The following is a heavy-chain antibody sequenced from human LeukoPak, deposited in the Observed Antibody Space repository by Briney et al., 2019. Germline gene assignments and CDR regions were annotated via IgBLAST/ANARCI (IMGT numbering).Heavy chain of an antibody. Sequence: GGSLRLSCAVSGLTFSSSWMDWVRQAPGKGLDWVSAISGSGGSTYYADSVKGRFTISRDNSKSTLYLQMNSLRAEDTALYYCAREEDFWSGRPFSPDYWGQGTLVSVSS. CDR2: ISGSGGST. V-gene: IGHV3-23*01. J-gene: IGHJ4*02. D-gene: IGHD3-3*01. CDR1: GLTFSSSW. CDR3: AREEDFWSGRPFSPDY.